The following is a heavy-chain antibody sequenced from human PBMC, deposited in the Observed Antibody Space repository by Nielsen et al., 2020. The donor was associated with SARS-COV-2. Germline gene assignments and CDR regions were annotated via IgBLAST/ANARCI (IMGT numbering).Heavy chain of an antibody. D-gene: IGHD3-22*01. J-gene: IGHJ4*02. Sequence: SETLSLTCTISGTSTSYYYWSWVRQPPGKGLEWIGNVHDTETPNYNPSLWDRVTISLDTSKNQFSLRLASVTAADTAVYFCARGSRSGYYILDYWGQGALVTVSS. CDR2: VHDTETP. V-gene: IGHV4-59*01. CDR3: ARGSRSGYYILDY. CDR1: GTSTSYYY.